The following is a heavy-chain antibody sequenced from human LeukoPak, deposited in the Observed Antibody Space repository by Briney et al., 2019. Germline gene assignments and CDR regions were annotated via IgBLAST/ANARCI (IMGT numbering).Heavy chain of an antibody. V-gene: IGHV3-66*01. D-gene: IGHD3-10*01. CDR2: IYSGSST. J-gene: IGHJ4*02. CDR1: GFTVSSNY. CDR3: ARVEGVRGVIRHFDY. Sequence: PGGSLRLSCAASGFTVSSNYMSWVRQAPGKGLEWVSVIYSGSSTYYADSVKGRFTISRDNSKNTLYLQMNSLRAEDTAVYYCARVEGVRGVIRHFDYWGQGTLVTVSS.